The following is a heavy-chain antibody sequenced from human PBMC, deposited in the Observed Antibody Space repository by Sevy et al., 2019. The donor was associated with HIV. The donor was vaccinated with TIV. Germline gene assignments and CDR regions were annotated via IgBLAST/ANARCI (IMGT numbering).Heavy chain of an antibody. J-gene: IGHJ4*02. CDR3: ARGASSGWDYFDY. V-gene: IGHV3-21*01. D-gene: IGHD6-19*01. Sequence: GGSLRLSCAASGFTFSTYSMSWVRQAPGKGLEWVSYISGFNNYIYYADSLRGRFTISRDNAKNSLYLQMNNLRAEDTAVYYCARGASSGWDYFDYWGQGTLATVSS. CDR1: GFTFSTYS. CDR2: ISGFNNYI.